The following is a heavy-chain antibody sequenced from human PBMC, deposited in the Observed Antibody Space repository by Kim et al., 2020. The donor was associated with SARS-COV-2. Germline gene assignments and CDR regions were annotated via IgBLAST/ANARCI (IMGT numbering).Heavy chain of an antibody. CDR3: ARDHSGGSYFDY. D-gene: IGHD3-10*01. Sequence: SATQKFRGRHPMTRDTSTSTVYMELSSLRSDDTAVYYCARDHSGGSYFDYWGQGTLVTVSS. V-gene: IGHV1-46*01. J-gene: IGHJ4*02.